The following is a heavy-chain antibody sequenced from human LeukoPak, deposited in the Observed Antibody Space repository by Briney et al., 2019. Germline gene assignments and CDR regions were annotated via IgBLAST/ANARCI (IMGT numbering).Heavy chain of an antibody. V-gene: IGHV4-59*01. CDR3: ARALSVAGPYYYMDV. CDR2: IYYSGST. D-gene: IGHD6-19*01. CDR1: GGSISSYY. J-gene: IGHJ6*03. Sequence: PSETLSLTCTVSGGSISSYYWSWVQQPAGKGLEWIGYIYYSGSTNYNPSLKSRVTISVDTSKNQFSLKLSSVTAADTAVYYCARALSVAGPYYYMDVWGKGTTVTVSS.